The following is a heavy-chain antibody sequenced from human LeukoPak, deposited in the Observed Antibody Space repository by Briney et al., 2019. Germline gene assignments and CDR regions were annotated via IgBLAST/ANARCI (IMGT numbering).Heavy chain of an antibody. CDR1: GFSFRSYA. J-gene: IGHJ4*02. V-gene: IGHV3-23*01. D-gene: IGHD2-8*01. CDR2: ISGSGGST. CDR3: AKGRAYRVYASSDS. Sequence: PGGSLRLSCAASGFSFRSYAMSWVRQAPGKGLEWVSGISGSGGSTYYSDSVKGRFTISRDNSNKTAFLQMNSLRGDDTAVYFCAKGRAYRVYASSDSWGQGTLVTVSS.